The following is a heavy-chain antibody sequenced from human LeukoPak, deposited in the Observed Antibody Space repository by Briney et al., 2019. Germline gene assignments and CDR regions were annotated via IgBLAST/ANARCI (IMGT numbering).Heavy chain of an antibody. CDR1: GFSFSTYA. CDR2: IKEDGSEK. J-gene: IGHJ4*02. V-gene: IGHV3-7*01. CDR3: VRDAPGIAGAD. D-gene: IGHD6-13*01. Sequence: PGGSLRLSCAASGFSFSTYAMSWVRHIPGKGLEWVANIKEDGSEKHYVDSVKDRFTISRDNAKNSLSLQMNSLTAEDTALYYCVRDAPGIAGADWGRGTLVTVSA.